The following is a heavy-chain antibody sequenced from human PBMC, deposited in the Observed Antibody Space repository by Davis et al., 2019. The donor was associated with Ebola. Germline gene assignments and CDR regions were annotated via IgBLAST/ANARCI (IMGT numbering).Heavy chain of an antibody. Sequence: SETLSLTCAVYGGSFSGYYWSWIRQPPGQGLEWIGEINHSGSTNYNPSLKSRVTISVDTSKNQFSLKLSSVTAADTAVYYCARPRLRGRYYYGMDVWGQGTTVTVSS. CDR3: ARPRLRGRYYYGMDV. CDR2: INHSGST. CDR1: GGSFSGYY. J-gene: IGHJ6*02. V-gene: IGHV4-34*01. D-gene: IGHD3-16*01.